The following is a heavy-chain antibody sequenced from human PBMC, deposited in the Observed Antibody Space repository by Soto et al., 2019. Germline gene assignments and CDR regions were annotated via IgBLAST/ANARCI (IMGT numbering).Heavy chain of an antibody. CDR1: GFTVSSNY. J-gene: IGHJ3*02. D-gene: IGHD3-16*02. CDR3: ATSSDDYIWGSYRPPRGAFDI. CDR2: IYSGGST. V-gene: IGHV3-66*01. Sequence: PGGSLRLSCAAAGFTVSSNYMSWVRQAPGKGLEWVSVIYSGGSTYYADSVKGRFTISRDNSKNTLYLQMNSLRAEDTAVYYCATSSDDYIWGSYRPPRGAFDIWGQGTMVTVSS.